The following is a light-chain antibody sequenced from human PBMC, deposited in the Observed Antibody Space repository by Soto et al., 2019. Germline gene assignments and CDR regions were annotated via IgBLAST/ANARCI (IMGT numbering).Light chain of an antibody. Sequence: DIQMTQSPSTLSASVGDRVTITCRASQSISSWLAWYQQKPGKAPNLLISRASRLESGVPSRFSGSGSGTEFTRTISSLQPDDFGTVYCQHCDGQWTFGQGTKVESK. CDR1: QSISSW. V-gene: IGKV1-5*03. CDR2: RAS. CDR3: QHCDGQWT. J-gene: IGKJ1*01.